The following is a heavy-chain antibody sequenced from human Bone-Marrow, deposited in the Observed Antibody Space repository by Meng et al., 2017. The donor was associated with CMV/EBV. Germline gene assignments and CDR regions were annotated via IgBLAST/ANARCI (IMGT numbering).Heavy chain of an antibody. V-gene: IGHV3-33*05. CDR3: ARSYPNFYYGMDV. Sequence: GESLKISCAASGFTFSYYGMHWVRQAPGKGLEWVAFIAFDGSNKYGDSVKGRFTISRDNAKNTLFLQMNSLRAEDTALYYCARSYPNFYYGMDVWGQGTTVTVSS. D-gene: IGHD4-23*01. J-gene: IGHJ6*02. CDR2: IAFDGSNK. CDR1: GFTFSYYG.